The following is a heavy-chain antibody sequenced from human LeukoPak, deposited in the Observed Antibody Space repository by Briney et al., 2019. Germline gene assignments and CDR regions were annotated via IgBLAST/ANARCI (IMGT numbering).Heavy chain of an antibody. V-gene: IGHV3-53*01. J-gene: IGHJ4*02. CDR3: ATRNY. Sequence: GGSLRLSCAASGFTVGNNYMSWVRQAPGKGLKWVSLIYSGGATFYADSVKDRFTISRDNSKNTLYLQMNSLRADDTAVYYCATRNYWGQGTLVTVSS. CDR2: IYSGGAT. CDR1: GFTVGNNY.